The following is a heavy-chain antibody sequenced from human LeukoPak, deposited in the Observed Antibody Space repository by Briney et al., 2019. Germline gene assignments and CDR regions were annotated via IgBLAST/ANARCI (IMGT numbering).Heavy chain of an antibody. CDR2: IRSKAYGGTT. Sequence: GGSLRLSCTACGFTFGDYAMSWFRQAPGKGLEWVGFIRSKAYGGTTEYAASVKGRFTISRDDSKSIAYLQMNSLKTEDTAVYYCTRRYSSGWLNYYYYGMDVWGQGTTVTVSS. CDR1: GFTFGDYA. J-gene: IGHJ6*02. D-gene: IGHD6-19*01. CDR3: TRRYSSGWLNYYYYGMDV. V-gene: IGHV3-49*03.